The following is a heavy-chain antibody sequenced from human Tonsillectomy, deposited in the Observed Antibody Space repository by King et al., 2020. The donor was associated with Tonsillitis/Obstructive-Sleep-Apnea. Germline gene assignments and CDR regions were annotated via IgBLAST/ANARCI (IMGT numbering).Heavy chain of an antibody. CDR1: GFSLSTSGVG. CDR3: AHTITILGEVIRDWFDP. D-gene: IGHD3-3*01. J-gene: IGHJ5*02. CDR2: IYWDDDN. Sequence: ITLKESGPTLVKPTQTLTLTCTFSGFSLSTSGVGVGWIRQPPGKALEWLGIIYWDDDNRYSPSLKSRLTITKDTSKNQVVLTMTNMTPADTGTYYCAHTITILGEVIRDWFDPWGQGPLVTVSS. V-gene: IGHV2-5*02.